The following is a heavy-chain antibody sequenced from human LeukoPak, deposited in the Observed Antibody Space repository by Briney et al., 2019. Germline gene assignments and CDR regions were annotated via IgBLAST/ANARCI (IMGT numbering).Heavy chain of an antibody. CDR2: ISSSSSYI. CDR3: ATTGAVAGTY. CDR1: GFTFSSYS. Sequence: PGGSLRLSCAASGFTFSSYSMNWVRQAPGKGLEWVSSISSSSSYIYYADSVKGRFTISGDNAKNSLYLQMNSLRAEDTAVYYCATTGAVAGTYWGQGTLVTVSS. D-gene: IGHD6-19*01. V-gene: IGHV3-21*01. J-gene: IGHJ4*02.